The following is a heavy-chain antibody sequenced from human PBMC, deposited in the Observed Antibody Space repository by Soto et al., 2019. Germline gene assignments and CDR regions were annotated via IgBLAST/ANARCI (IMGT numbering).Heavy chain of an antibody. CDR3: ARCSTLSTSCYIGYFQH. CDR2: ISAYNGNT. CDR1: GYTFTSYG. D-gene: IGHD2-2*02. V-gene: IGHV1-18*01. Sequence: GASVKVSCKASGYTFTSYGISWVRQAPGQGLEWMGWISAYNGNTNNAQKFQGRVTITRDTSASTAYMELSSLRSEDTAVYYCARCSTLSTSCYIGYFQHWGQGTLVTVSS. J-gene: IGHJ1*01.